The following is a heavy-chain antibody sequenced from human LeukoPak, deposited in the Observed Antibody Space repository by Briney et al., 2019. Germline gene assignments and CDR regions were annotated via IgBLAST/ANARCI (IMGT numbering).Heavy chain of an antibody. Sequence: ASVKVSCKTSGYTFTGYYIHWVRQAPGQGLEWMGWINPNSGGANYAQNFQGRATMTRDTSISTAYMELSRLRSDDTAVYYCVRDDVSPWGQGTLVTVSS. CDR2: INPNSGGA. J-gene: IGHJ5*02. V-gene: IGHV1-2*02. CDR3: VRDDVSP. CDR1: GYTFTGYY.